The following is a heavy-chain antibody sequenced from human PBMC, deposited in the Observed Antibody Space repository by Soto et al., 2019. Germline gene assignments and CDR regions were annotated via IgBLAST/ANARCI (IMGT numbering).Heavy chain of an antibody. Sequence: SVKGSCKAAGYTFTSYAMHWVRQAPGQRLEWMGWINAGNGNTKYSQKFQGRVTITRDTSASTAYMELSSLRSDDTAVYYCVRDASSGYRGWCAPRGQGTIVTVSS. CDR3: VRDASSGYRGWCAP. V-gene: IGHV1-3*01. J-gene: IGHJ5*02. CDR2: INAGNGNT. D-gene: IGHD5-12*01. CDR1: GYTFTSYA.